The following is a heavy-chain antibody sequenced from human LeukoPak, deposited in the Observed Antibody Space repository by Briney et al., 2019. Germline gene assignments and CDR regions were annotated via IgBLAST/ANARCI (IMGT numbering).Heavy chain of an antibody. V-gene: IGHV4-34*01. CDR2: INHRGST. D-gene: IGHD3-3*01. Sequence: PSETLSLTCAVYGGSFSGYYWSWIRQPPGKGLEWIGEINHRGSTNYNPSLKSRVTISVDTSKNQFSLKLSSVTAADTAVYYCARGLAESIFGVVFFDIWGQGTMVTVSS. CDR3: ARGLAESIFGVVFFDI. J-gene: IGHJ3*02. CDR1: GGSFSGYY.